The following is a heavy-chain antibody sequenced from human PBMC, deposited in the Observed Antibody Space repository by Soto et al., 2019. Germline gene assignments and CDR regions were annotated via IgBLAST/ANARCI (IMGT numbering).Heavy chain of an antibody. CDR1: SGSISSSNW. V-gene: IGHV4-4*02. J-gene: IGHJ4*02. D-gene: IGHD6-19*01. Sequence: QVQLQESGPGLVKPSGTLSLTCAVSSGSISSSNWWSWVRQPPGKGLVWIGEIYHSGSTNYNPSLKIRVNISVDKSKNQFSLKLSSVTAADTAVYYCARAEGSSGGYYFDYWGQGTLVTVSS. CDR3: ARAEGSSGGYYFDY. CDR2: IYHSGST.